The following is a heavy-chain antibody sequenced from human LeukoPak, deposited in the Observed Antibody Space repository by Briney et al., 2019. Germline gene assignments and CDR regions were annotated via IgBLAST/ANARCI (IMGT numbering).Heavy chain of an antibody. V-gene: IGHV4-59*01. CDR1: GGSISSYY. Sequence: SETLSLTCTVSGGSISSYYWSWIRQPPGKGLEWIGYIYYSGSTNDNPSLKSRVTISVDTSKNQFSLKLSSVTAADTAVYYCARGGGGSPVFGVVIAYFDYWGQGTLVTVSS. J-gene: IGHJ4*02. CDR2: IYYSGST. CDR3: ARGGGGSPVFGVVIAYFDY. D-gene: IGHD3-3*01.